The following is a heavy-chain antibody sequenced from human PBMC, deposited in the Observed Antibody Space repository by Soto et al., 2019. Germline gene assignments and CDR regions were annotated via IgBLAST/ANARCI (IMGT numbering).Heavy chain of an antibody. Sequence: SETLSLTCAVYGGSFSGYYWSWIRQPPGKGLEWIGEINHSGSTNYNPSLKSRVTISVDTSKNQFSLKLSSVTAADTAVYYCAGGQYSSGWYGAPYFDYWGQGTLVTVSS. J-gene: IGHJ4*02. CDR2: INHSGST. CDR3: AGGQYSSGWYGAPYFDY. CDR1: GGSFSGYY. D-gene: IGHD6-19*01. V-gene: IGHV4-34*01.